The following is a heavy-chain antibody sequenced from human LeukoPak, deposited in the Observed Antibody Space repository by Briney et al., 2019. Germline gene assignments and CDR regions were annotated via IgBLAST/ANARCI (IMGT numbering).Heavy chain of an antibody. D-gene: IGHD3-3*01. CDR3: ARNYDFWSGYYRGFDP. CDR1: GGSISSYY. Sequence: SETLSLTCTVSGGSISSYYWSWIRQPAGKGLEWIGRIYTSGSTNYNPSLKSRVTMSVDTSKNQFSLKLSSVTAADTAVYYCARNYDFWSGYYRGFDPWGQGTLVTVSS. J-gene: IGHJ5*02. CDR2: IYTSGST. V-gene: IGHV4-4*07.